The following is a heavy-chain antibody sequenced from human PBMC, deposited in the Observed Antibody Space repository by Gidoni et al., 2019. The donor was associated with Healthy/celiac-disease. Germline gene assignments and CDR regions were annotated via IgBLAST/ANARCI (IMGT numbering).Heavy chain of an antibody. CDR3: AKDQTDSYQIGVVDY. V-gene: IGHV3-30*18. D-gene: IGHD5-18*01. J-gene: IGHJ4*02. CDR2: ISYDGSNK. Sequence: QVQLVESGGGVVQPGRSLRLSCAASGFTFSSYGMHWVRQAPGKGLEWVAVISYDGSNKYYADSVKGRFTISRDNSKNTLYLQMNSLRAEDTAVYYCAKDQTDSYQIGVVDYWGQGTLVTVSS. CDR1: GFTFSSYG.